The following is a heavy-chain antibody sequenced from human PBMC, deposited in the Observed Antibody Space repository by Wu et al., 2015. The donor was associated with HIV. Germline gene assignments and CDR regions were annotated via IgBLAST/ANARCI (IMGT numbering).Heavy chain of an antibody. D-gene: IGHD6-13*01. CDR3: AVNIAAAGTNWFDP. V-gene: IGHV1-69*13. CDR2: IIPIFGTA. CDR1: GGTFSSYA. J-gene: IGHJ5*02. Sequence: QVQLVQSGAEVKKPGSSVKVSCKASGGTFSSYAISWVRQAPGQGLEWMERIIPIFGTANYAQKFQGRVTITADESTSTAYMELSSLRSEDTAVYYCAVNIAAAGTNWFDPGAREPWSPSP.